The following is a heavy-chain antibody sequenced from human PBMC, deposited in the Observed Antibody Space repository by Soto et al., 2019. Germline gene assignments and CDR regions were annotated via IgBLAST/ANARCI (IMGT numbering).Heavy chain of an antibody. Sequence: QVQLVESGGGVVQPGRSLRLSCAASGFTFSNYAMHWVRQAPGKGLEWVALISYDGSYKYSADSVKGRFTISRDNSKNTLYVQMNSLRAEDTAVYYCARVPLVREHLYWYFDLWGRGTLVTVSS. CDR2: ISYDGSYK. V-gene: IGHV3-30-3*01. CDR3: ARVPLVREHLYWYFDL. J-gene: IGHJ2*01. D-gene: IGHD2-21*01. CDR1: GFTFSNYA.